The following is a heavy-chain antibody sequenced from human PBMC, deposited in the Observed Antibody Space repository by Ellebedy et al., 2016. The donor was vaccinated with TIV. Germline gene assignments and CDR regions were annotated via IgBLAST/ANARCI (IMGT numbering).Heavy chain of an antibody. J-gene: IGHJ4*02. CDR1: GYSFTSYW. CDR3: ARRVGDPRGLHDYFDY. CDR2: IYPGDSDT. V-gene: IGHV5-51*01. Sequence: GESLKISXKGSGYSFTSYWIGWVRQMPGKGLEWMGIIYPGDSDTRYSPSFQGQVTISADKSISTAYLQWSSLKASDTAMYYCARRVGDPRGLHDYFDYWGQGTLVTVSS. D-gene: IGHD3-10*01.